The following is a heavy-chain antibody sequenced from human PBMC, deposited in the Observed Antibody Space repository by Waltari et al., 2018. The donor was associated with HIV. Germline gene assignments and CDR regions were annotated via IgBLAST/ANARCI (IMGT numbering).Heavy chain of an antibody. CDR3: ARDRFCNGNGCSPSDAFDV. D-gene: IGHD2-15*01. CDR2: ISYKGSP. J-gene: IGHJ3*01. V-gene: IGHV4-30-2*06. CDR1: GGSVGSSGFS. Sequence: QLRLQESGSGLLKPSQTLSLTCHVSGGSVGSSGFSWSWIRQSPGKGLEWIGYISYKGSPYYNPSLKSRVNISLDRSKNQFSLRLSYVSAADTAVYYCARDRFCNGNGCSPSDAFDVWGQGRMVTVSS.